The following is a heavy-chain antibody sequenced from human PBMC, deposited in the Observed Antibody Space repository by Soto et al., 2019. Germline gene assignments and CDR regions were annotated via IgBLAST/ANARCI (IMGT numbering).Heavy chain of an antibody. V-gene: IGHV3-30*18. D-gene: IGHD3-22*01. CDR3: AKVASAGTMIVGDFDY. CDR2: ISYDGSNK. Sequence: QVQLVESGGGVVQPGRSLRLSCAASGFTFSSYGMHWVRQAPGKGLEWVAVISYDGSNKYYADSVKGRFTISRDNSKNTLYLQMNSLRAEDTAVYYCAKVASAGTMIVGDFDYWGQGTLVTVSS. CDR1: GFTFSSYG. J-gene: IGHJ4*02.